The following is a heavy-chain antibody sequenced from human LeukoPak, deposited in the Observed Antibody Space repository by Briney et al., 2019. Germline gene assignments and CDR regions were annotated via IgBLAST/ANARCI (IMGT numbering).Heavy chain of an antibody. CDR2: ITRSSDVI. V-gene: IGHV3-48*01. Sequence: GGSLRLSCAASGFTFSSYSINWVRQAPGKGLEWVSYITRSSDVIYYADSEKGRFTVSRDNAKNSLFLQMNSLRAEDMAVYYCARVSLYHYYMDVWGKGTTVTVSS. J-gene: IGHJ6*03. CDR3: ARVSLYHYYMDV. CDR1: GFTFSSYS.